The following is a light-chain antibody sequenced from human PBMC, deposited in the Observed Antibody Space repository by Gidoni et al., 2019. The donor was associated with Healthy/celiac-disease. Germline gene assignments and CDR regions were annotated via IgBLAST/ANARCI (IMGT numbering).Light chain of an antibody. CDR3: QVWDSSTMV. J-gene: IGLJ3*02. CDR1: NIGSKN. Sequence: SYELTQPRSVSVALGQTARITCGGNNIGSKNVHWYQQKPGQAPVLVIYRDSNRPSGITERFSGSTSGNTATLTISRAQAGDEADYYCQVWDSSTMVFGGGTKLTVL. CDR2: RDS. V-gene: IGLV3-9*01.